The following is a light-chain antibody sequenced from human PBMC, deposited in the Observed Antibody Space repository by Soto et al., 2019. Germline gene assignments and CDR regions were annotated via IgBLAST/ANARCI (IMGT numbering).Light chain of an antibody. CDR3: CSFTTSSTYV. CDR2: EVS. J-gene: IGLJ1*01. CDR1: SSDVGGYNR. Sequence: QSVLTQPPSVSGSPGQSVTISCTGTSSDVGGYNRVSWYQQPPDTAPKVMIYEVSNRPSGVPDRFSGSKSGNTASLTISGLQAEDEADYYCCSFTTSSTYVFGTGTKVNV. V-gene: IGLV2-18*02.